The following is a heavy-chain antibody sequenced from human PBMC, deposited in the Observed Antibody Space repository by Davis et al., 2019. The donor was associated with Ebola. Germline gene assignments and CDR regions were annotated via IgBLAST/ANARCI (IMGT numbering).Heavy chain of an antibody. CDR1: GYTFISYW. J-gene: IGHJ4*02. CDR2: IDPRDSET. CDR3: ASGSGRYSNFDH. D-gene: IGHD1-26*01. V-gene: IGHV5-10-1*01. Sequence: PGGSLRLSCKVSGYTFISYWISWVRQLPGKGLEWLGRIDPRDSETNYSPSFQGHVTISADKSISTAYLHWSSLKASDTAMYYCASGSGRYSNFDHWGQGTLVTVSS.